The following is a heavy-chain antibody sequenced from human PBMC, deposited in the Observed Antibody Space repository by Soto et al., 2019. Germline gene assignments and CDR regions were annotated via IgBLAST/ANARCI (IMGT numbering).Heavy chain of an antibody. V-gene: IGHV4-34*01. CDR2: INHRGST. J-gene: IGHJ4*02. CDR3: ATIILSPRYCTGGTCYRDS. Sequence: QVRLQQWGAGLLKPSETLSLTCAVYGGSFTSYYWSWIRQPPGKGLEWIGDINHRGSTNYNPSLKSRLTISVDTSKNQFSLTLISLTAADTAMYYCATIILSPRYCTGGTCYRDSWGQGTLVTVSS. CDR1: GGSFTSYY. D-gene: IGHD2-8*02.